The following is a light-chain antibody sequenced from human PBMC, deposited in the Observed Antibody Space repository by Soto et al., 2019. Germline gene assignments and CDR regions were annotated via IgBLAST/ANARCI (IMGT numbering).Light chain of an antibody. V-gene: IGKV3-20*01. CDR1: CRLSCSY. Sequence: EIALTQSPGTLSLSQGERAALPGKAMCRLSCSYLAWYQQRPGQAPRLLIYGASTRATGIPARFSGSGSGTDFTLIINRLEPEDVAIYYCQQYGGSPRITFGQGTRLENK. CDR2: GAS. J-gene: IGKJ5*01. CDR3: QQYGGSPRIT.